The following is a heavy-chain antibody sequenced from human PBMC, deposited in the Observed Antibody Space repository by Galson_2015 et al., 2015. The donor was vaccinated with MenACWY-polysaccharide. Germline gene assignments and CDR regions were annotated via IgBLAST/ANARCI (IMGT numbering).Heavy chain of an antibody. CDR1: GGSISSYY. Sequence: SETLSLTCTVSGGSISSYYWSWIRQPPGKGLEWIGYIYYSGSTNYNPSLKSRVTISVDTSKNQFSLKLSSVTAADTAVYYCARLSRDDFWSGYYTGPNWFDPWGQGTLVTVSS. V-gene: IGHV4-59*08. D-gene: IGHD3-3*01. CDR2: IYYSGST. J-gene: IGHJ5*02. CDR3: ARLSRDDFWSGYYTGPNWFDP.